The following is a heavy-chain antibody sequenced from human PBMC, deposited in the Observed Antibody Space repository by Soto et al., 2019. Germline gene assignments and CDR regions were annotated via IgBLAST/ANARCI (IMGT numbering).Heavy chain of an antibody. CDR2: IWYDGSNK. V-gene: IGHV3-33*01. CDR3: ARLERLTMVRGFIIGLDGMDV. J-gene: IGHJ6*02. CDR1: GFTFSSYG. Sequence: QVQLVESGGGVVQPGRSLRLSCAASGFTFSSYGMHWVRQAPGKGLEWVAVIWYDGSNKYYADSVKGRFTISRDNSKNTLYLQMNSLRAEDTAVYYCARLERLTMVRGFIIGLDGMDVWGQGTTVTVSS. D-gene: IGHD3-10*01.